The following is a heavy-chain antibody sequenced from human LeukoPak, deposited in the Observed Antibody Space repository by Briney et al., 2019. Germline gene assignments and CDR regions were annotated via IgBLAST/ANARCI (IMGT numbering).Heavy chain of an antibody. CDR1: GFTFSSYG. CDR2: ISYDGSNK. J-gene: IGHJ6*02. V-gene: IGHV3-30*18. Sequence: GSLRLSCAASGFTFSSYGMHWVRQAPGKGLEWVAVISYDGSNKYYADSVKGRFTISRDNSKNTLYLQMNSLRAEDTAVYYCAKDSPYYGMDVWGQGTTVTVSS. CDR3: AKDSPYYGMDV.